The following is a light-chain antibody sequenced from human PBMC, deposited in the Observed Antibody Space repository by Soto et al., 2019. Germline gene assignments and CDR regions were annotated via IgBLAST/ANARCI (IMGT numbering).Light chain of an antibody. V-gene: IGLV2-23*03. CDR2: EGT. Sequence: QSALTQPASVSASPGQSITISCTGTSNDVGSYNLVSWYQQHPDKAPKLMIYEGTKRHSGVSNRFSASKSGNTASLTSSGLQAEDEADYYCCSYAGTSNFYVFGSGTKLTVL. J-gene: IGLJ1*01. CDR3: CSYAGTSNFYV. CDR1: SNDVGSYNL.